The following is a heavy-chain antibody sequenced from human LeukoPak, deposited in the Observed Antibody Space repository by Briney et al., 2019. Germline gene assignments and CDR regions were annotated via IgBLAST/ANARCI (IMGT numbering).Heavy chain of an antibody. D-gene: IGHD4-17*01. J-gene: IGHJ6*03. CDR2: ISSTSSTI. CDR3: ARGDYGDYWNYYYMDV. CDR1: RFTFSNYA. V-gene: IGHV3-48*01. Sequence: PGGSLRLSCAASRFTFSNYAMSWVRQAPGKGLEWVSYISSTSSTIYYADSVKGRFTISRDTAKNSLYLQMNSLRAEDTAVYSCARGDYGDYWNYYYMDVWGKGTTVTVSS.